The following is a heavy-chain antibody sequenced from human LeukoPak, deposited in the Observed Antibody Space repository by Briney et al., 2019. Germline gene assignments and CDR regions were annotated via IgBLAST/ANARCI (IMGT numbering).Heavy chain of an antibody. Sequence: SETLSLTCAVYGGSFSGYYWSWIRQTPGKGLEWIREINHSGSTNYNPSLKSRVTISVDTSKNQFSLKLSSVTAADTAVYYCARAYSSSSGGDFDYWGQGTLVTVSS. CDR3: ARAYSSSSGGDFDY. V-gene: IGHV4-34*01. J-gene: IGHJ4*02. CDR2: INHSGST. D-gene: IGHD6-6*01. CDR1: GGSFSGYY.